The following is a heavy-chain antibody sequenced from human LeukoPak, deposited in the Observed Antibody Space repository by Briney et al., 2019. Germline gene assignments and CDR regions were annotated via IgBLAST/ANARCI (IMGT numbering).Heavy chain of an antibody. V-gene: IGHV3-23*01. J-gene: IGHJ1*01. CDR1: GFTFSSYA. CDR3: AKDRGSDGIAVAGTRGYFQH. Sequence: GGSLRLSCAASGFTFSSYAMSWVRQAPGKGLEWVSAISGSGGSTYYADSVKGRFTISRDNSKNTLYLQMNSLRAEDTAVYYCAKDRGSDGIAVAGTRGYFQHWGQGTLVTVSS. D-gene: IGHD6-19*01. CDR2: ISGSGGST.